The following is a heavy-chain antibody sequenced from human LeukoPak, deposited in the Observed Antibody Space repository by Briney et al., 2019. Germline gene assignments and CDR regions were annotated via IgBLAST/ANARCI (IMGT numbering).Heavy chain of an antibody. CDR3: AREGYYGAFDI. Sequence: GGSLRLSCAASGFTLSKYEGNWVRQAPGKGLEWVSYIGANSAIYYADSVKGRFTISRDNAKNSLSLQMNSLRDDDTAVYYCAREGYYGAFDIWGQGTMVTVSS. CDR2: IGANSAI. CDR1: GFTLSKYE. V-gene: IGHV3-48*02. D-gene: IGHD3-10*01. J-gene: IGHJ3*02.